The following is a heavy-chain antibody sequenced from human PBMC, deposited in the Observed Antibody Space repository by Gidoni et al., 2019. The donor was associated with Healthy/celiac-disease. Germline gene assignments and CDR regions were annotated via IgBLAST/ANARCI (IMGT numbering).Heavy chain of an antibody. Sequence: QVQLQESGPGLVTPSQTLSLTCTVSGGSISSGGYYWSWIRQHPGKGLEWIGYIYYSGSTYYNPSLKSRVTISVDTSKNQFSLKLSSVTAADTAVYYCARANGVRGVRDFDYWGQGTLVTVSS. J-gene: IGHJ4*02. D-gene: IGHD3-10*01. CDR1: GGSISSGGYY. V-gene: IGHV4-31*03. CDR3: ARANGVRGVRDFDY. CDR2: IYYSGST.